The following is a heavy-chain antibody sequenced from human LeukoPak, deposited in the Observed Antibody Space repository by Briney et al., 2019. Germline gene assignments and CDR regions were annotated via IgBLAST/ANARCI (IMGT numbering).Heavy chain of an antibody. CDR2: IYSGGST. CDR3: AREVAARPNYYYYDMDV. CDR1: GFTVSSNY. Sequence: PGGSLRLSCAASGFTVSSNYMSWVRQAPGKGLEWVSVIYSGGSTYYADSVKGRFTISRDNSKNTLYLRMNSLRAEDTAVYYCAREVAARPNYYYYDMDVCGKGTTVTVSS. D-gene: IGHD6-6*01. V-gene: IGHV3-53*01. J-gene: IGHJ6*03.